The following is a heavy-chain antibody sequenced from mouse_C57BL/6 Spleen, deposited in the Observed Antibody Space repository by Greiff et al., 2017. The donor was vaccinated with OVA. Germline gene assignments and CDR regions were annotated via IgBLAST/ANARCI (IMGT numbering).Heavy chain of an antibody. CDR2: INYDGSST. V-gene: IGHV5-16*01. CDR1: GFTFSDYY. D-gene: IGHD2-3*01. J-gene: IGHJ1*03. CDR3: ARKMDGYYGFDV. Sequence: DVQLVESEGGLVQPGSSMKLSCTASGFTFSDYYMAWVRQVPEKGLEWVANINYDGSSTYYLDSLKSRFIISRDNAKNILYLQMSSLKSEDTATYYCARKMDGYYGFDVGGTGTTVTVSS.